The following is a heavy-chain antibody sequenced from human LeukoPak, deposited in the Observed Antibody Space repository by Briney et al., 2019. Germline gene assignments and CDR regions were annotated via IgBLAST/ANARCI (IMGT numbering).Heavy chain of an antibody. V-gene: IGHV4-61*01. CDR3: ARELSGYYSRVDP. CDR1: GGSISSRNYY. CDR2: IYYSGST. Sequence: SETLSLTCTVSGGSISSRNYYWAWIRQPWIRQPPGKGLEWIGYIYYSGSTNYNPSLKSRVTISVDTSKNQFSLKLSSVTAADTAVYYCARELSGYYSRVDPWGQGTLVTVSS. D-gene: IGHD3-22*01. J-gene: IGHJ5*02.